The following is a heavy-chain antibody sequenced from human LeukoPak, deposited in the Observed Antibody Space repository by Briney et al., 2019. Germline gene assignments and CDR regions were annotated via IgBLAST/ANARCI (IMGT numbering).Heavy chain of an antibody. V-gene: IGHV3-74*01. CDR2: IKSDGSST. CDR1: GFTFSSYW. J-gene: IGHJ4*02. D-gene: IGHD1-26*01. Sequence: GGALRLSCAASGFTFSSYWMHWVRQAPGKGLVWVSRIKSDGSSTSYADSVKGRFTISRGNAKNTLYLQMNTLGAEDTAVYYCARVVGATSFDYWGQGTLVTVSS. CDR3: ARVVGATSFDY.